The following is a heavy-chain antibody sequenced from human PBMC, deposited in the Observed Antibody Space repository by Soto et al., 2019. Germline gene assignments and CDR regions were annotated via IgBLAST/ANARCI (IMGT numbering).Heavy chain of an antibody. V-gene: IGHV4-39*01. CDR3: ASRYFDWLLYNY. CDR2: IYYSGST. Sequence: SETLSLTCTVSGGSISSSSYYWGWIRQPPGKGLEWIGSIYYSGSTYYNPSLKSRVTISVDTSKNQFSLKLSSVTAADTAVYYCASRYFDWLLYNYWGQGTLVTVSS. D-gene: IGHD3-9*01. J-gene: IGHJ4*02. CDR1: GGSISSSSYY.